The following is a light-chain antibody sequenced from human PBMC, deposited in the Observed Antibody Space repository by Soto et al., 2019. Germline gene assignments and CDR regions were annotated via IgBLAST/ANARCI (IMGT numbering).Light chain of an antibody. J-gene: IGKJ2*01. V-gene: IGKV1-5*03. CDR2: KAS. CDR3: QQYNSYPYT. Sequence: DIQMTQSPSTLSASVGDRVTITCRASQSISTWLAWYQQKPGKAPKLLIYKASTLESGVPSRFSGRGSGTEFTLTIISLQPDDFATYYCQQYNSYPYTFGQGTKLEIK. CDR1: QSISTW.